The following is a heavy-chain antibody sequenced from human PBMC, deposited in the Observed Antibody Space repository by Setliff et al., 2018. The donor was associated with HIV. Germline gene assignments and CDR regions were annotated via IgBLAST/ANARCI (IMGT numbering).Heavy chain of an antibody. CDR1: GGSVSDYS. V-gene: IGHV4-34*01. CDR2: INHSGRT. Sequence: PSETLSLTCGFYGGSVSDYSWSWVRQSPGKGLEWIREINHSGRTSYNPSLKNSVYLQLDSLRAEDTAVYYCAREDLLAGIGQGFDLWGQGTLVTVSS. D-gene: IGHD6-19*01. CDR3: GFDL. J-gene: IGHJ5*02.